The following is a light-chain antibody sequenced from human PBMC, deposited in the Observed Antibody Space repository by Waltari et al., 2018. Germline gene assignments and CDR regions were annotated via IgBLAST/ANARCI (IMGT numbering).Light chain of an antibody. J-gene: IGKJ1*01. CDR2: WAS. V-gene: IGKV4-1*01. Sequence: DIVMTQSLDSLAVFRGEKATISCKSCHGVLYSSNNKNYLALYHEKPGPPPNLLIFWASTRESWVPDRFSGSGSATDFTLTISSMQAEDVAVYYCQQYYSIPPTFGQGTKVEIK. CDR1: HGVLYSSNNKNY. CDR3: QQYYSIPPT.